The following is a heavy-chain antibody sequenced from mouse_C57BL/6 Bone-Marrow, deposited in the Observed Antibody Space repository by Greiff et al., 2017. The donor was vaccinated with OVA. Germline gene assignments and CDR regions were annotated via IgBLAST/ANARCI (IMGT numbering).Heavy chain of an antibody. CDR2: IDPENGDT. CDR3: TSYGNFDD. J-gene: IGHJ2*01. D-gene: IGHD2-1*01. CDR1: GFNIKDDY. Sequence: EVQLQQSGAELVRPGASVKLSCTASGFNIKDDYMHWVKQRPEQGLEWIGWIDPENGDTEYASKFQGKATITADTSSTTAYLQLSSLTSEDTAVYYCTSYGNFDDWGQGTTLTVSS. V-gene: IGHV14-4*01.